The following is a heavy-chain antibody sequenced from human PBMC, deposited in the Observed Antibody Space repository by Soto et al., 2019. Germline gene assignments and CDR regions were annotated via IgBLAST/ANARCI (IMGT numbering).Heavy chain of an antibody. V-gene: IGHV1-69*02. CDR2: IIPILGIA. CDR1: GGTFSSYT. D-gene: IGHD1-1*01. Sequence: ASVKVSCKASGGTFSSYTISWVRQAPGQGLEWMGRIIPILGIANYAQKFQGRVTITADKSTSTAYMELSSLRSEDTAVYYCASGWNRSRKRYYYYYMDVWGKGTTVTVSS. J-gene: IGHJ6*03. CDR3: ASGWNRSRKRYYYYYMDV.